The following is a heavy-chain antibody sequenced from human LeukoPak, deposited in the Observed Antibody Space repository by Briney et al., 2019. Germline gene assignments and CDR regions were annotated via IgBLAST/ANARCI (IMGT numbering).Heavy chain of an antibody. CDR2: IYYSGGT. CDR1: GGSISSYD. J-gene: IGHJ5*02. CDR3: AGNKYYYGSRSYGVPNWFDP. Sequence: PSESLSLTCTVSGGSISSYDRGWIRQPPGRGLEWIGSIYYSGGTSYNPSSKSRITISADTSKNQFSLMLSSMTAADTAVFYCAGNKYYYGSRSYGVPNWFDPWGQGTLVTVSS. D-gene: IGHD3-10*01. V-gene: IGHV4-39*01.